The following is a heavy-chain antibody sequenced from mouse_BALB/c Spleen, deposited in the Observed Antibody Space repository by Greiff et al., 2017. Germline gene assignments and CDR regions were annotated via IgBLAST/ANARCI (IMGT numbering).Heavy chain of an antibody. CDR3: ARWITTIVATGFDY. V-gene: IGHV5-17*02. J-gene: IGHJ2*01. CDR1: GFTFSSFG. D-gene: IGHD1-1*01. Sequence: EVQVVESGGGLVQPGGSRKLSCAASGFTFSSFGMHWVRQAPEKGLEWVAYISSGSSTIYYADTVKGRFTMSRDNPKNTLFLQMTSLRSEDTAMYYCARWITTIVATGFDYWGQGTTLTVSS. CDR2: ISSGSSTI.